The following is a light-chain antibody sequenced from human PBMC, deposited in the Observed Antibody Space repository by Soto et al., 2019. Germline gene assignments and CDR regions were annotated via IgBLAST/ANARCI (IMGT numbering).Light chain of an antibody. CDR1: HSISSW. J-gene: IGKJ1*01. CDR3: QQYNSYSPKT. CDR2: DAS. V-gene: IGKV1-5*01. Sequence: DIQTTQSPSTLSASVGDRVTITCRASHSISSWLAWYQQKPGKAPKLLIYDASSLESGVPSRFSGSGSGTEFTLTISSLQPDDFATYYCQQYNSYSPKTFGQGTKVDIK.